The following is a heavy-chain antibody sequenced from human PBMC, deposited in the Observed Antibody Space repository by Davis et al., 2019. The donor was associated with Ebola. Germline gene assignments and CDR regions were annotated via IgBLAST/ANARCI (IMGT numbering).Heavy chain of an antibody. CDR3: TMVRGVPRGYYFDY. CDR1: GYSFTSYW. CDR2: IYPGDSDT. Sequence: GGSLRLSCKGSGYSFTSYWISWVRQMPGKGLEWMGIIYPGDSDTRYSPSFQGQVTISADKSISTAYLQWSSLKASDTAMYYCTMVRGVPRGYYFDYWGQGTLVTVSS. D-gene: IGHD3-10*01. J-gene: IGHJ4*02. V-gene: IGHV5-51*01.